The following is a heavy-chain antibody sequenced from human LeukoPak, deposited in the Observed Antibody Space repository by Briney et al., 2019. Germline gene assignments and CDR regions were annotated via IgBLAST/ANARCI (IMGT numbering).Heavy chain of an antibody. Sequence: SETLSLTCAVYGGSFSGYYWSWIRQPPGKGLEWIGEINHSGSTNYNPPLKSRVTISVDTSKNQFSLKLSSVTAADTAVYYCARGRIMRRWDYSSSSRGYYYYGMDVWGQGTTVTVSS. V-gene: IGHV4-34*01. CDR3: ARGRIMRRWDYSSSSRGYYYYGMDV. J-gene: IGHJ6*02. D-gene: IGHD6-6*01. CDR1: GGSFSGYY. CDR2: INHSGST.